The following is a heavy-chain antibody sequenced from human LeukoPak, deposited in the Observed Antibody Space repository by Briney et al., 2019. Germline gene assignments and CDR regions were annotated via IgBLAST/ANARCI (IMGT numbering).Heavy chain of an antibody. J-gene: IGHJ4*02. CDR2: INPNSGGT. Sequence: ASVKVSCKASGYTFTGYYMHWVRQTPGQGLERMGWINPNSGGTNYAQKFQGRVTMTRDTSISTAYMELSRLRSDDTAVYYCARFDLIPFDWSPPSDYWGQGTLVTVSS. V-gene: IGHV1-2*02. D-gene: IGHD3-9*01. CDR3: ARFDLIPFDWSPPSDY. CDR1: GYTFTGYY.